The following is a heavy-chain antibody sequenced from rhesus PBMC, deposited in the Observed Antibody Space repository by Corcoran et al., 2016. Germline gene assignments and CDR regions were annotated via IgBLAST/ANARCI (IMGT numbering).Heavy chain of an antibody. CDR1: GYTFSIYA. D-gene: IGHD3-22*01. J-gene: IGHJ4*01. Sequence: QVQLVQSGAEVKKPGASVKLSCKASGYTFSIYAISWVRQALGQGLGWMGGLIPLVGIPNYAQKFQGTVTITADTSTINADMELSSLRSEDTAVYYGAREEYTGSYLDYWGQGVRVTVSS. CDR3: AREEYTGSYLDY. V-gene: IGHV1-151*01. CDR2: LIPLVGIP.